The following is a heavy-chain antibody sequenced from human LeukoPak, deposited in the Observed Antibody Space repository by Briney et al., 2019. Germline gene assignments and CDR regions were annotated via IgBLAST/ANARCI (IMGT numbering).Heavy chain of an antibody. CDR2: MNPNSGNT. D-gene: IGHD3-16*01. Sequence: GASVQVSCKASGYSLTTYDIDWVRQATAQALEWTGWMNPNSGNTAYAQNFQRRVTIARNTSISTAYMELSSLRSKDTAVYYCGRGVLTLNWFDPWGQGTLVTVSS. J-gene: IGHJ5*02. CDR1: GYSLTTYD. V-gene: IGHV1-8*01. CDR3: GRGVLTLNWFDP.